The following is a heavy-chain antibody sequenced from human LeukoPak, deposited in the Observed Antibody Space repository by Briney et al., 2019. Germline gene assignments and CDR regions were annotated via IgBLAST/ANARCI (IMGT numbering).Heavy chain of an antibody. V-gene: IGHV3-74*01. D-gene: IGHD2-21*02. CDR2: IFTDGSTT. Sequence: PGGSLRLSCVASEFDFFSYGMQWVRQAPGKGLVWVSRIFTDGSTTSYADSVKGRFTISRDNAKNTLYLEMKSQRVEDTAVYYCARQLPREVTLDSWGQGTLVTVSP. CDR1: EFDFFSYG. J-gene: IGHJ5*01. CDR3: ARQLPREVTLDS.